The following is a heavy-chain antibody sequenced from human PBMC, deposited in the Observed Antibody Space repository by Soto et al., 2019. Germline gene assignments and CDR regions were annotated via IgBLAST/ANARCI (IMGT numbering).Heavy chain of an antibody. CDR3: ARLGRDYDILTGYFYYYYGMDV. CDR1: GGSFSGYY. D-gene: IGHD3-9*01. J-gene: IGHJ6*02. V-gene: IGHV4-34*01. CDR2: INHSGST. Sequence: SETLSLTCAVYGGSFSGYYWSWIRQPPGKGLEWIGEINHSGSTNYNPSLKSRVTISVDTSKNQFSLKLSSVTAADKAVYYCARLGRDYDILTGYFYYYYGMDVWGQGTTVTVSS.